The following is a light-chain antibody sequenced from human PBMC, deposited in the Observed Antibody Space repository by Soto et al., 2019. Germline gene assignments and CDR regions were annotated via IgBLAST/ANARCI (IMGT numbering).Light chain of an antibody. Sequence: SVVTQPPPASWAPRPRGPISFSGSSPQIGSNYVYWYQQLPGTAPKLLIYRNNQRPSGVPDRFSGSKSGTSASLAISGLRSEDEADYYCAAWDDSPLYVFGTGTKVTVL. J-gene: IGLJ1*01. CDR3: AAWDDSPLYV. CDR1: SPQIGSNY. V-gene: IGLV1-47*01. CDR2: RNN.